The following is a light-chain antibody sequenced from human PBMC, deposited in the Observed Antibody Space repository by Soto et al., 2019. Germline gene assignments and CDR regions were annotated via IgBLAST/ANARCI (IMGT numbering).Light chain of an antibody. Sequence: DIQMTQSQSSLSASVGARVTITCRASQGISNYLAWYQQKPGKVPKLLIYAASTLQSGVPSRFSGSGSGKDCTLTISSLQPEDGATYYCQKYNSAPLTGGGGNKVDIK. CDR1: QGISNY. CDR3: QKYNSAPLT. J-gene: IGKJ4*01. V-gene: IGKV1-27*01. CDR2: AAS.